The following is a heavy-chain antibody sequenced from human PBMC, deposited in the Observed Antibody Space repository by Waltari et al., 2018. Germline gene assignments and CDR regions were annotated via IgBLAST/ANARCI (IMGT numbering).Heavy chain of an antibody. CDR3: ARTYSNYEYYYYYMDV. CDR1: GGSISSYY. Sequence: QVQLQESGPGLVKPSETLSLTCTVSGGSISSYYWSWLRQHPGKGLEWIGYIYYSGSTNYNPSLKSRVTISVDTSKNQFSLKLSSVTAADTAVYYCARTYSNYEYYYYYMDVWGKGTTVTVSS. J-gene: IGHJ6*03. CDR2: IYYSGST. D-gene: IGHD4-4*01. V-gene: IGHV4-59*01.